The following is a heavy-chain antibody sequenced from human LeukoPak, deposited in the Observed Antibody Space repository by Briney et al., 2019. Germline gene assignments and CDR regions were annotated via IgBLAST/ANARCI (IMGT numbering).Heavy chain of an antibody. CDR3: VKDMEYNWNDVGLDY. J-gene: IGHJ4*02. CDR1: GFTFSSYA. D-gene: IGHD1-1*01. CDR2: ISSNGGST. V-gene: IGHV3-64D*06. Sequence: PGGSLRLSCSASGFTFSSYAMHWVRQAPGKGLEYVSAISSNGGSTYYADSVKGRFIISRDNSKNTLYLQMSSLRAEDTAVYYCVKDMEYNWNDVGLDYWGQGTLVTVSS.